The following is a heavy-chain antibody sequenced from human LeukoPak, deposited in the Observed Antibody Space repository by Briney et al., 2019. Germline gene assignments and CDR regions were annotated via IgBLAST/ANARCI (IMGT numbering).Heavy chain of an antibody. D-gene: IGHD3-3*01. CDR1: GFTFSSYS. CDR2: ISSSSSYI. CDR3: ARASPPLYDFWSGYDY. J-gene: IGHJ4*02. Sequence: GGSLRLSCAASGFTFSSYSMNWVRQAPGKGLEWVSSISSSSSYIYYADSVKGRFTISRDNAKNSLYLQMNSLRAEDTAVYYCARASPPLYDFWSGYDYWGQGTLVTVSP. V-gene: IGHV3-21*01.